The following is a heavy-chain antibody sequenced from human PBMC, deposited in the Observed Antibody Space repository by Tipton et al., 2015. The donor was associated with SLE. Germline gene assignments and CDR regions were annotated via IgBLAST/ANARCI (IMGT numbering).Heavy chain of an antibody. J-gene: IGHJ6*03. CDR1: GDSLSSGGHY. V-gene: IGHV4-61*02. CDR2: IYTSGST. Sequence: TLSLTCTVSGDSLSSGGHYWSWLRQPAGKGLEWIGRIYTSGSTSYNPSLKSRVTMSIDMSNSQFSLILTSVTAADTAVYYCARVPFYYYYYMDVWGKGTTVTVSS. CDR3: ARVPFYYYYYMDV.